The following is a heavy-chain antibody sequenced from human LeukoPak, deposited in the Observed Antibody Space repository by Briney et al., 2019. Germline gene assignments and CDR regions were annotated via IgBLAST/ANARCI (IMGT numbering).Heavy chain of an antibody. CDR3: AREGPYGEDYYYYYGMDV. V-gene: IGHV1-46*01. Sequence: GASVKVSCKASGSTFTSYYMHWVRQAPGQGLEWMGIINPSPGSTTYAQKFQGRVTMTRYTSTSTVYMELNSLRSEDTAVYYCAREGPYGEDYYYYYGMDVWGQGTTVTVSS. CDR2: INPSPGST. D-gene: IGHD4-17*01. CDR1: GSTFTSYY. J-gene: IGHJ6*02.